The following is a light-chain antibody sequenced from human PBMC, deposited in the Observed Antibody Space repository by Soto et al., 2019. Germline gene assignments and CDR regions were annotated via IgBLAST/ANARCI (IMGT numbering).Light chain of an antibody. CDR1: QSVSSSY. CDR2: GAS. CDR3: QQYGSSPIT. V-gene: IGKV3-20*01. J-gene: IGKJ5*01. Sequence: EIVLTQSPATLSLSPGERATLSCGASQSVSSSYLAWYQQKPGQAPRLLIYGASSRATGIPDRFSGSGSGTDFTLTISRLEPEDFAMYYCQQYGSSPITFGQGTRLEIK.